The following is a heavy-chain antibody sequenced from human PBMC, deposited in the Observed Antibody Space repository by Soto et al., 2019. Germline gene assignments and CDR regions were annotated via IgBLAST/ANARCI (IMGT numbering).Heavy chain of an antibody. CDR2: ISWNSDTI. D-gene: IGHD2-2*02. V-gene: IGHV3-9*01. CDR1: GFSVADHA. J-gene: IGHJ4*02. Sequence: SLSLYCVASGFSVADHAIQWVRQAPGKGLEWVSGISWNSDTIEYADSVKGRFTISRDNARDSVYLQMNGLRPEDTAFYYCARSFCRNVTCYIGSYFDHCGQGTLVTVSS. CDR3: ARSFCRNVTCYIGSYFDH.